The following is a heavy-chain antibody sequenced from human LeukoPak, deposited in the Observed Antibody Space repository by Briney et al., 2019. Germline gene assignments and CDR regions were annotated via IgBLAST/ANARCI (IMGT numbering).Heavy chain of an antibody. Sequence: GGSLRLSCAASGFTFSSYGMHWVRQAPGKGLEWVAVISYDGSNKYYADPVKGRFTISRDNSKNTLYLQMNSLRAEDTAVYYCAKNVLRFLEWLFDYWGQGTLVTVSS. CDR1: GFTFSSYG. CDR3: AKNVLRFLEWLFDY. CDR2: ISYDGSNK. V-gene: IGHV3-30*18. D-gene: IGHD3-3*01. J-gene: IGHJ4*02.